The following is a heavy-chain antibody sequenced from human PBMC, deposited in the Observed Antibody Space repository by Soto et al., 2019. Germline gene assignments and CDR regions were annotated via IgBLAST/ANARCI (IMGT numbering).Heavy chain of an antibody. V-gene: IGHV4-30-2*01. CDR1: GGNISSGGYS. Sequence: PSETLSLTCAVSGGNISSGGYSWSWIRQPPGKGLEWIGYIYHSGSTYYNPSLKSRVTISVDRSKNQFSLKLSSVTAADTAVYYCARGMTTVTTLDYWGQGTLVTVSS. CDR2: IYHSGST. J-gene: IGHJ4*02. D-gene: IGHD4-4*01. CDR3: ARGMTTVTTLDY.